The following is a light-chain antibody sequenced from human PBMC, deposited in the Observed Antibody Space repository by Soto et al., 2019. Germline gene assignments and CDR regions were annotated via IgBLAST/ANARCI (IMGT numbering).Light chain of an antibody. Sequence: DIHMTQSPSSLSASVLDRFTITCRASQGILTYLAWYQQKPGQVPELLIQAASTLQPGVPSRFSGSGSGTEFTLTINSLQPEDVATYYCQKYDSAPWTFGQGTKVDIK. J-gene: IGKJ1*01. V-gene: IGKV1-27*01. CDR2: AAS. CDR1: QGILTY. CDR3: QKYDSAPWT.